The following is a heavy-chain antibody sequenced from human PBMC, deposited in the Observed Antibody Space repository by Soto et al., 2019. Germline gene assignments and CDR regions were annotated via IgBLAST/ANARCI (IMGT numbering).Heavy chain of an antibody. D-gene: IGHD1-7*01. CDR2: INPNSGGT. CDR3: ARDESRNWNYEDAFDI. CDR1: GYTFTGYY. V-gene: IGHV1-2*02. Sequence: PGGSLRLSCAASGYTFTGYYMHWVRQAPGQGLEWMGWINPNSGGTNYAQKFQGRVTMTRDTSISTAYMELSRLRSDDTAVYYCARDESRNWNYEDAFDIWGQGTMVTVSS. J-gene: IGHJ3*02.